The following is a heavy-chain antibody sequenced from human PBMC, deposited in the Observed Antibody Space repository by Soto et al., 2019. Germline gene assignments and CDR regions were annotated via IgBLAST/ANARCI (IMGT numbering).Heavy chain of an antibody. CDR3: ARTGATTYYDYVWGSYRSYYYGMDV. Sequence: TLSLTCTVSGGSISSYYWSWIRQPPGKGLEWIGYIYYSGSTNYNPSLKSRVTISVDTSKNQFSLKLSSVTAADTAVYYCARTGATTYYDYVWGSYRSYYYGMDVWGQGTTVTVSS. V-gene: IGHV4-59*08. J-gene: IGHJ6*02. D-gene: IGHD3-16*01. CDR2: IYYSGST. CDR1: GGSISSYY.